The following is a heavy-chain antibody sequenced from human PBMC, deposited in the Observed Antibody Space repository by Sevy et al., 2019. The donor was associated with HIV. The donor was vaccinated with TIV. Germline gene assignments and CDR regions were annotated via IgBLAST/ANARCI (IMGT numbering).Heavy chain of an antibody. CDR3: VKGPHPAVTTSYALDV. Sequence: GGSLRLSCAASGFTLSSYWMSWVRQAPGKGLEWVANIKQDGSEKYYVDSVKGRFTASRDNSKNTLYLHMNSLRPEDTAVYYCVKGPHPAVTTSYALDVWGQGTTVTVSS. V-gene: IGHV3-7*01. CDR2: IKQDGSEK. D-gene: IGHD4-17*01. CDR1: GFTLSSYW. J-gene: IGHJ6*02.